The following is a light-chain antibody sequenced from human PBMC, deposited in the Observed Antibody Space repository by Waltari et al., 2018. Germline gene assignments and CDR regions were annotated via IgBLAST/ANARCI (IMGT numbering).Light chain of an antibody. CDR1: QGIGNY. J-gene: IGKJ2*01. Sequence: DIQMTQSPSSLSASVGNRVTITCRASQGIGNYLAWYQQKPGRAPKLLIYAASTLQSGVPSRFSGSGFGRDFTLTISSLQPEDVAVYYCQQYNSYSMYTFGQGTKLEIK. CDR3: QQYNSYSMYT. V-gene: IGKV1-27*01. CDR2: AAS.